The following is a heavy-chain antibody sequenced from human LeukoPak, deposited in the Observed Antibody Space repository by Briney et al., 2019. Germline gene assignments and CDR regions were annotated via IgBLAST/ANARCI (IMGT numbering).Heavy chain of an antibody. D-gene: IGHD2-2*01. Sequence: ASVKVSCKASGYTFTSYAMNWVRQAPGQGLEWMGWINTNTGNPTYAQGFTGRFVFSLDTSVSTAYLQISSLKAEDPAVYYCARYPTDLGYCSSTSCHADSNWFDPWGQGTLVTVSS. J-gene: IGHJ5*02. CDR1: GYTFTSYA. V-gene: IGHV7-4-1*02. CDR2: INTNTGNP. CDR3: ARYPTDLGYCSSTSCHADSNWFDP.